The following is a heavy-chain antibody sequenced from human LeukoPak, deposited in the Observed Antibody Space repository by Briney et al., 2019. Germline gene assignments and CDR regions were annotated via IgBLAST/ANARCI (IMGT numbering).Heavy chain of an antibody. CDR3: ARNHYDILTPRDYYYGMDV. D-gene: IGHD3-9*01. Sequence: SGGSLRLSCAASGFTFSSYGMHWARQAPGKGLEWVAVIWYDGSNKYYVDSVKGRFTISRDNSKNTLYLQMNSLRAEDTAVYYCARNHYDILTPRDYYYGMDVWGQGTTVTVSS. V-gene: IGHV3-33*01. CDR1: GFTFSSYG. CDR2: IWYDGSNK. J-gene: IGHJ6*02.